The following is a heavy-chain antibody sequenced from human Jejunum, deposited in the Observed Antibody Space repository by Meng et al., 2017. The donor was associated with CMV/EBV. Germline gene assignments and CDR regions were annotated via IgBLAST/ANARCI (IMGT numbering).Heavy chain of an antibody. D-gene: IGHD3/OR15-3a*01. V-gene: IGHV4-39*07. CDR3: ARDLAYNYWTGYSPQYYFDY. CDR2: ISYSGST. Sequence: YYWDWIRQPPGKGLEWIGSISYSGSTSYNPSLNSRVTISRDTSKNKFSLKLNSVTAADTAVYYCARDLAYNYWTGYSPQYYFDYWGQGALVTVSS. J-gene: IGHJ4*02. CDR1: YY.